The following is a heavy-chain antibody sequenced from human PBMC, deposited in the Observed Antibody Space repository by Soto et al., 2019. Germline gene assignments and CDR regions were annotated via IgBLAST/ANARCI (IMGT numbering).Heavy chain of an antibody. CDR2: VSPDEGT. CDR1: GGSFHRDS. J-gene: IGHJ4*02. Sequence: QVQLPQWGAGLLKPSETLSLTCTDYGGSFHRDSWTAWSSIRQSPGLGLEWTGEVSPDEGTNYNPSFTSRVTTSEDTPKHEFSLTLTSVTAAHTTVYYCARGIDRAKAGYWGQGTLVTVSS. CDR3: ARGIDRAKAGY. V-gene: IGHV4-34*01. D-gene: IGHD5-18*01.